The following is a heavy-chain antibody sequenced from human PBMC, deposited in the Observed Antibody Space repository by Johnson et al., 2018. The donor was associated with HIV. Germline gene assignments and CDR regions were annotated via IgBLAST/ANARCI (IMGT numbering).Heavy chain of an antibody. CDR3: ARGSYDGDAFDL. CDR1: GFTFSNYD. V-gene: IGHV3-13*01. J-gene: IGHJ3*01. CDR2: IASTGDT. Sequence: VQLVESGGGLVQPGRSLRLSCAASGFTFSNYDMHWVRQTAGRRLEWVSGIASTGDTYYPGSVKGRFTVSIENARNSLYLQLNSLRAGDSALYYCARGSYDGDAFDLWGQGTMVTVSS. D-gene: IGHD1-26*01.